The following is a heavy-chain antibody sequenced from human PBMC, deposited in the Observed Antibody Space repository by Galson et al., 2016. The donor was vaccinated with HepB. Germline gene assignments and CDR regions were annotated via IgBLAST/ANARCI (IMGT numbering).Heavy chain of an antibody. CDR3: AKDLGFLGWLFFDSYYYYGMYV. V-gene: IGHV3-23*01. D-gene: IGHD3-3*01. J-gene: IGHJ6*02. CDR2: ISGSGGST. CDR1: GFTFSSYA. Sequence: SLRLSCAASGFTFSSYAMSWVRQAPGKGLEWVSAISGSGGSTYYADSVEGRFTISRDNSKNTLYLQMNSLRAEDTAVYYCAKDLGFLGWLFFDSYYYYGMYVWGQGATVTVSS.